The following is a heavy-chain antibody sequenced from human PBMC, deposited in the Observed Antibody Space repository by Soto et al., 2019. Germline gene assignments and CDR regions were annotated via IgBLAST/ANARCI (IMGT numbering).Heavy chain of an antibody. D-gene: IGHD1-26*01. V-gene: IGHV3-64D*08. CDR3: VKDARGWELLRFYLGY. Sequence: GGSLRLSCSASGFTFSSYAMHWVRQAPGKGLEYVSAISSNGGSTYYADSVKGRFTISRDNSKNTLYLQMSSLRAEDTAVYYCVKDARGWELLRFYLGYWGQGTLVTVSS. J-gene: IGHJ4*02. CDR1: GFTFSSYA. CDR2: ISSNGGST.